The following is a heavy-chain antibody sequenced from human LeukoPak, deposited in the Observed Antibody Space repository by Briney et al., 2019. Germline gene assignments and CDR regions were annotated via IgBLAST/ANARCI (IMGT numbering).Heavy chain of an antibody. V-gene: IGHV1-18*01. Sequence: ASVKVSCKASGYTFTSYGISWVRQAPGQGLEWMGWISAYNGNTNYAQKLQGRVTMTTDTSTSTAYMELRSLRSDDTAVYYCARDQLPTVQPLPLAWGQGTLVTVSS. CDR1: GYTFTSYG. J-gene: IGHJ5*02. D-gene: IGHD4-23*01. CDR2: ISAYNGNT. CDR3: ARDQLPTVQPLPLA.